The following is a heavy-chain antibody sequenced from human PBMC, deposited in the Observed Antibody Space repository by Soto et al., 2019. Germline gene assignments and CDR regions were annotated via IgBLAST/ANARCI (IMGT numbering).Heavy chain of an antibody. CDR3: ARGPYCSSTPGICDYMDF. J-gene: IGHJ6*03. D-gene: IGHD2-2*01. V-gene: IGHV1-8*01. CDR2: MNPNSGNT. Sequence: ASVKVSCKASGYTFTSYDINWVRQATGQGLEWMGWMNPNSGNTGYAQKFQGRVTMTRNTSISTAYMELSSLRSEDTAVYYCARGPYCSSTPGICDYMDFWGKGTTVTVSS. CDR1: GYTFTSYD.